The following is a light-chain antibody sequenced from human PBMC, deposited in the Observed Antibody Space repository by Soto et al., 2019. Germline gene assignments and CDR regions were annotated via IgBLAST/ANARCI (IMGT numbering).Light chain of an antibody. V-gene: IGLV1-40*01. Sequence: QLVLTQPPSVSGAPGQRVTISCTGSSSNIGAHYDVHWYQQLPGTAPRLLIYGNSNRPSGVPDRFSGSKSGASASVAITGLQAEDEADYYCQSYDSSLSAYVFGAGTKLTVL. CDR3: QSYDSSLSAYV. CDR2: GNS. J-gene: IGLJ1*01. CDR1: SSNIGAHYD.